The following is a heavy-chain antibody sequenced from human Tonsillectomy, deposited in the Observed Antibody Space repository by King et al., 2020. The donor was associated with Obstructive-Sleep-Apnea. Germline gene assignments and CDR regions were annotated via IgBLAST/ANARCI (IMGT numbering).Heavy chain of an antibody. CDR2: IDPSDAYT. CDR1: GYTFNGYW. J-gene: IGHJ4*02. Sequence: QLVQSGAEVKKPGESLRISCKGSGYTFNGYWISWVRQMPGKGLEWMGRIDPSDAYTTYSPSFQGHVTISADKSISTAYLQWSSLKASDTAMYYCARHFGGSARFDDWGQGTLATVSA. D-gene: IGHD3-16*01. CDR3: ARHFGGSARFDD. V-gene: IGHV5-10-1*03.